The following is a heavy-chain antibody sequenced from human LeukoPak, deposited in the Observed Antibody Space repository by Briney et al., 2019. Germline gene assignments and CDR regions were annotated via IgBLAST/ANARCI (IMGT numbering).Heavy chain of an antibody. Sequence: SETLSLTCTVSGDSISRSTYYWAWIRQPPGKGLEWIGSVYYGRSPYFNPSLESRATVSVDTSKNHFSLKMSSVTAADTAVYYCARSSGTGTFSYWGQGTLVTVSS. J-gene: IGHJ4*02. D-gene: IGHD6-25*01. V-gene: IGHV4-39*02. CDR3: ARSSGTGTFSY. CDR1: GDSISRSTYY. CDR2: VYYGRSP.